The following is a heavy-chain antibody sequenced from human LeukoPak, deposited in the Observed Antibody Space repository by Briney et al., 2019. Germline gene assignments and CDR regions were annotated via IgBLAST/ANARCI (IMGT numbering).Heavy chain of an antibody. D-gene: IGHD3-22*01. CDR2: IYHSGST. CDR1: GGSISSGNW. Sequence: PSETLSLTCAVSGGSISSGNWWSWVRQPPGKGLEWIGEIYHSGSTNYNPSLKSRVTISVDKSKNQFSLKLSSVTAADTAVYYCARDRERGVRAYYFFAWGQGTLVTVSS. J-gene: IGHJ5*02. V-gene: IGHV4-4*02. CDR3: ARDRERGVRAYYFFA.